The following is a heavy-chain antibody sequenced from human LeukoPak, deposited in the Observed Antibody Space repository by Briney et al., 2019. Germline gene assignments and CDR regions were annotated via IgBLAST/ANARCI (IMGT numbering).Heavy chain of an antibody. Sequence: SGGSLRLSCAASGFTFSSYWMHWVRQAPGKGLVWVSRINSDGSSTSYADSVKGRFTVSRDNAKNTLYLQMNSLRAGDTAVYYCARATGSYYSLGYWGQGTLVTVSS. CDR3: ARATGSYYSLGY. CDR1: GFTFSSYW. V-gene: IGHV3-74*01. CDR2: INSDGSST. J-gene: IGHJ4*02. D-gene: IGHD1-26*01.